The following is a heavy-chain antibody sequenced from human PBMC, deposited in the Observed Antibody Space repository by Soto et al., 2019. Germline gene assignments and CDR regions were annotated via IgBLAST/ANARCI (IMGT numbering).Heavy chain of an antibody. V-gene: IGHV1-3*01. CDR1: GYTFTTHS. J-gene: IGHJ6*03. CDR2: INPDSGYT. CDR3: ARDPPGVFGYYMDV. D-gene: IGHD3-3*01. Sequence: QVQLVQSGAEVKKPGASVRVSCKVSGYTFTTHSLNWVRQAPGQSLEWMGWINPDSGYTKYAQNFQDRVTITRETSGRTAYLELSSLRSEDTAIYYCARDPPGVFGYYMDVWGKGTTVIVSS.